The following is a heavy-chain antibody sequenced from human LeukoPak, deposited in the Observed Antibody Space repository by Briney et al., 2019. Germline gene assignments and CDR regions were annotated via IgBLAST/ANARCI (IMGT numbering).Heavy chain of an antibody. CDR1: GGTFSSYA. J-gene: IGHJ4*02. CDR3: ASEGPSDSSGYSLDY. V-gene: IGHV1-69*01. Sequence: SVKVSCKASGGTFSSYAISWVRQAPGLGLEWMGGIIAIFGTTNYAQKFQGRVTITADESTSAAYMELSSLRSEDTAVYYCASEGPSDSSGYSLDYWGQGTLVTVSS. CDR2: IIAIFGTT. D-gene: IGHD3-22*01.